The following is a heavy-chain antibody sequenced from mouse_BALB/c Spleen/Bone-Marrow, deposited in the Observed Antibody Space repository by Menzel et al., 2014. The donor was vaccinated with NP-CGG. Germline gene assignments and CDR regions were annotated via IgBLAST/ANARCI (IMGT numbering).Heavy chain of an antibody. Sequence: EVQLVESGGDLVKPGGSLKLSCAASGFTFCHYGMSWVRQTPDKRLEWVATIGSGGTYIYYSDSVKGRFTISRDNAKNILYLQMSSLKSEDTAMYYCARHLLLRSSNTMDYWGQGTSVTVSS. V-gene: IGHV5-6*01. CDR1: GFTFCHYG. CDR3: ARHLLLRSSNTMDY. J-gene: IGHJ4*01. D-gene: IGHD1-1*01. CDR2: IGSGGTYI.